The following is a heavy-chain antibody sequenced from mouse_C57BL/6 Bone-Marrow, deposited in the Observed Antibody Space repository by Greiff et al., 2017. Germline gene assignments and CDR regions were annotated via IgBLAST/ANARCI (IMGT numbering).Heavy chain of an antibody. J-gene: IGHJ2*01. D-gene: IGHD3-2*02. CDR2: ISDGGSYT. Sequence: EVQLVESGGGLVKPGGSLKLSCAASGFTFSSYAMSWVRQTPEKRLEWVATISDGGSYTYYPDNVKGRFTISRDNAKNNLYLQMSHLKSEDTAMYYCARDRGQLRLNYFDYWGQGTTLTGSS. CDR1: GFTFSSYA. V-gene: IGHV5-4*01. CDR3: ARDRGQLRLNYFDY.